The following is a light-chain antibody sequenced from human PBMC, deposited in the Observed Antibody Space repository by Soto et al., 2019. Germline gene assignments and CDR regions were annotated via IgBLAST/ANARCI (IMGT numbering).Light chain of an antibody. CDR1: QTVNVN. V-gene: IGKV3-15*01. Sequence: EVVLTQSPATLSLSPGERATLSCRASQTVNVNLAWHQQKPGQAPRLLIYGASTRAAGVPARFTGSGSGTEFTLTISSLQSDDFAVYYCQQYNHWPPYTFGQGTKLDIK. CDR3: QQYNHWPPYT. CDR2: GAS. J-gene: IGKJ2*01.